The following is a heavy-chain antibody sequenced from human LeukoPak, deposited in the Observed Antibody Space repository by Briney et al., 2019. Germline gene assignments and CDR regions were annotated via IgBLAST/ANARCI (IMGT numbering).Heavy chain of an antibody. D-gene: IGHD2-2*01. CDR2: INGGGDAT. CDR3: ARCAASCYATALDV. CDR1: GFTLNNNA. J-gene: IGHJ3*01. Sequence: PGGSLRLSCTASGFTLNNNAMGWVRQAPGKGLEWVSAINGGGDATEYTDSVKGRFTISRDNSKNTLYLQMNSLRPEDTAVYYCARCAASCYATALDVWGQGTLLTVSS. V-gene: IGHV3-23*01.